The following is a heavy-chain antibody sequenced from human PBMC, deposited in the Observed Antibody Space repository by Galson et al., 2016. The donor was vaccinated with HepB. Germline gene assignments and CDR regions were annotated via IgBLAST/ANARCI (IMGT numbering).Heavy chain of an antibody. J-gene: IGHJ4*02. Sequence: QSGAEVKKPGESLKISCKGSGFSFSTNWIAWVRQKPGKGLEWMGIIYPGDSDTRYSPSFEGQVTISADKSISTAYLQWSSLKASDTAIYYCAKLWGQWLAQDYWGQGTLVIVSS. V-gene: IGHV5-51*01. CDR1: GFSFSTNW. CDR2: IYPGDSDT. CDR3: AKLWGQWLAQDY. D-gene: IGHD6-19*01.